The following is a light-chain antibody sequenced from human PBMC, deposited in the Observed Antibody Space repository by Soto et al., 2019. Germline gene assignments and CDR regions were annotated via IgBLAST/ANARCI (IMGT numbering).Light chain of an antibody. CDR2: EDN. CDR1: SSNIGKNY. CDR3: GTWDSGLSVWV. J-gene: IGLJ1*01. V-gene: IGLV1-51*02. Sequence: QSVLTQPPSVSAAPGQKVTISCSGSSSNIGKNYVSWYQQVPGTAPKLLIYEDNKRRSGIPDRFSGSKSGTSATLGITGLQTGDEADYYYGTWDSGLSVWVFGTGTKVTVL.